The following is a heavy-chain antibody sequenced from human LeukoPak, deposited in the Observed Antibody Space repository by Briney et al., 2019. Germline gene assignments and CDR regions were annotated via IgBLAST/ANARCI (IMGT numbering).Heavy chain of an antibody. CDR3: AAPRGYYGSGSNYYYYMDV. CDR2: IVVGSGNT. D-gene: IGHD3-10*01. V-gene: IGHV1-58*01. CDR1: GFTFASSA. Sequence: SVKVSRKASGFTFASSAVQWVRQARGQRLDWIGWIVVGSGNTNYAQKFQERVTITRDMSTSTAYMELSSLRSEDTAVYYCAAPRGYYGSGSNYYYYMDVWGKGTTVTVSS. J-gene: IGHJ6*03.